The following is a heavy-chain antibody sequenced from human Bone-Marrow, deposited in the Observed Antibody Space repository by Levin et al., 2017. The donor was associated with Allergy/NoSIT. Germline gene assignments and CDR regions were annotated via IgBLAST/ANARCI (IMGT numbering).Heavy chain of an antibody. CDR3: VRRQVGADEENAFDI. CDR1: GYRFADQW. J-gene: IGHJ3*02. CDR2: IYPGDSDT. V-gene: IGHV5-51*01. Sequence: GGSLRLSCKGSGYRFADQWIGWVRQMPGKGLEWMGIIYPGDSDTTYSPSFQGQVTISADKSINTAYLEWNSLRASDTALYYCVRRQVGADEENAFDIWGQGTLITVSS. D-gene: IGHD1-26*01.